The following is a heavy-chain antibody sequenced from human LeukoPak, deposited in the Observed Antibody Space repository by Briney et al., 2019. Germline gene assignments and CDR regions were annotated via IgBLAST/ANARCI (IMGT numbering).Heavy chain of an antibody. V-gene: IGHV3-30*03. Sequence: AGGSLRLSCAASGFTFSTYGMHWVRQAPGKGLEWVAVISYDGSNKYYADSVKGRFTISRDNSKNTLYLQMNSLRAEDTAVYYCARGYYYDSSGYYSDYFDYWGQGTLVTVSS. J-gene: IGHJ4*02. D-gene: IGHD3-22*01. CDR3: ARGYYYDSSGYYSDYFDY. CDR2: ISYDGSNK. CDR1: GFTFSTYG.